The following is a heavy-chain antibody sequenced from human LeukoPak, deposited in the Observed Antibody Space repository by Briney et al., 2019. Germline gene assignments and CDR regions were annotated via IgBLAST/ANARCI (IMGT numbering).Heavy chain of an antibody. CDR1: GGSVSGYY. J-gene: IGHJ4*02. CDR2: INHSGST. CDR3: ARGKYYFDY. Sequence: PSETLSLTCAVYGGSVSGYYWSWIRQPPGKGLEWIGEINHSGSTNYNPSLKSRVTISVDTSKNQFSLKLSSVTAADTAVYYCARGKYYFDYWGQGTLVTVSS. V-gene: IGHV4-34*01.